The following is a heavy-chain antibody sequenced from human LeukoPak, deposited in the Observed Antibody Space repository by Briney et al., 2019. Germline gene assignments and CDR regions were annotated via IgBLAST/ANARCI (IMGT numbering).Heavy chain of an antibody. CDR2: IRYGGSNT. V-gene: IGHV3-30*02. J-gene: IGHJ4*02. CDR1: GFTFSSYG. Sequence: HPGGSLRLSCAASGFTFSSYGMHWVRQAPGKGLEWVAFIRYGGSNTYYADSVKGRFTISRDNTKNSLYLQMNSLRAEDTAVYLCAREFIGSWYWDSWGQGTLVTVSS. CDR3: AREFIGSWYWDS. D-gene: IGHD6-13*01.